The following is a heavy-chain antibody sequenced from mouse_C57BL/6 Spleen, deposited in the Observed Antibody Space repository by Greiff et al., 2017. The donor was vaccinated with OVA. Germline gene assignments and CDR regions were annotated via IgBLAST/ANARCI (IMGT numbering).Heavy chain of an antibody. D-gene: IGHD1-1*02. CDR1: GFTFSDYG. J-gene: IGHJ4*01. V-gene: IGHV5-17*01. Sequence: EVMLVESGGGLVKPGGSLKLSCAASGFTFSDYGMHWVRQAPEKGLEWVAYISSGSSTIYYADTVKGRFTISRDNAKNTLFLQMTSLRSEDTAMYYCAIYGRYAMDYWGQGTSVTVSS. CDR2: ISSGSSTI. CDR3: AIYGRYAMDY.